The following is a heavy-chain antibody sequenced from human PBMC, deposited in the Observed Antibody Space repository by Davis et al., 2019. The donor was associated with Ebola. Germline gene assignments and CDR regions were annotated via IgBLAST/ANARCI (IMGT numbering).Heavy chain of an antibody. CDR1: GFTFSSYA. V-gene: IGHV3-23*01. D-gene: IGHD3-22*01. CDR3: ANGLEVVSDY. Sequence: GGSLRLSCAASGFTFSSYAMSWVRQAPGKGLEWVSAIRGSGGSTYYADSVKGRFTISRDNSKNTLYLQMNSLRAEDTAVYYCANGLEVVSDYWGQGTLVTVSS. J-gene: IGHJ4*02. CDR2: IRGSGGST.